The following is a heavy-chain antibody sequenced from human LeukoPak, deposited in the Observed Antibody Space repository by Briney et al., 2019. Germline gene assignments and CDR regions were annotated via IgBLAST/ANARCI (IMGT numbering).Heavy chain of an antibody. CDR1: GFTFSSYV. CDR2: ISYDGSNE. V-gene: IGHV3-30*04. Sequence: PGRSLRLSCAASGFTFSSYVMHWVRQAPGKGLEWVAIISYDGSNEYYADSVKGRFTISRDNAKNSLYLQMNSLRAEDTAVYYCAREAGRWLQLGRGGDYFDYWGQGTLVTVSS. D-gene: IGHD5-24*01. J-gene: IGHJ4*02. CDR3: AREAGRWLQLGRGGDYFDY.